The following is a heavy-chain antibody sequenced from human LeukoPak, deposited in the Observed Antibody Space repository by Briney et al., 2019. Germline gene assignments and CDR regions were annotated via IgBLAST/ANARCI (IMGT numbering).Heavy chain of an antibody. CDR3: ASCRAVDYDFWSGYYTFDY. D-gene: IGHD3-3*01. V-gene: IGHV4-39*07. CDR1: GGSISSSRDY. CDR2: IYYSGST. Sequence: SETLSLTCTVSGGSISSSRDYWAWIRQPPGKGLEWIGSIYYSGSTYYNPSLKSRVTISVDTSKNQFSLKLSSVTAADTAVYYCASCRAVDYDFWSGYYTFDYWGQGTLVTVSS. J-gene: IGHJ4*02.